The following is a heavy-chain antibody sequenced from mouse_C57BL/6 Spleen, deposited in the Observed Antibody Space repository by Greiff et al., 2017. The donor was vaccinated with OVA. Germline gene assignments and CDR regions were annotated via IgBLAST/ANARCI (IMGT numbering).Heavy chain of an antibody. CDR2: IHPNSGST. V-gene: IGHV1-64*01. J-gene: IGHJ2*01. CDR3: ASYDGYYVYFDY. D-gene: IGHD2-3*01. Sequence: QVQLHQPGAELVKPGASVKLSCKASGYTFTSYWMHWVKQRPGQGLEWIGMIHPNSGSTNYNEKFKSKATLTVDKSSSTAYMQLSSLTSEDSAVYYCASYDGYYVYFDYWGQGTTLTVSS. CDR1: GYTFTSYW.